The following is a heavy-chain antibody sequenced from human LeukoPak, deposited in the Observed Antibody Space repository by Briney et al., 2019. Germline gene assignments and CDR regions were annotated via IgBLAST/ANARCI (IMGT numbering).Heavy chain of an antibody. CDR2: IRSKAYGGTT. CDR3: TRENYDFWSGHDY. Sequence: GGSLRLSCTASGFTFGDYAMSWVRQAPGKGLEWVGFIRSKAYGGTTEYAASVKGRFTISRDDSKSIAYLQMNSLKTEDTAVYYYTRENYDFWSGHDYWGQGTLVTVSS. CDR1: GFTFGDYA. D-gene: IGHD3-3*01. J-gene: IGHJ4*02. V-gene: IGHV3-49*04.